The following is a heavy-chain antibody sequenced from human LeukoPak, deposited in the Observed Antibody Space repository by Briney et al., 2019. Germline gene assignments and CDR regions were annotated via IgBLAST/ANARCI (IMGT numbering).Heavy chain of an antibody. V-gene: IGHV4-34*01. Sequence: SETLSLTCAVYGGSFSGYYWSWIRQPPGKGLEWIGEINHSGSTNYDPSLKSRVTISVDTSKNQFSLKLSSVTAADTAVYYCATIGGNSYGYNYWGQGTLVTVSS. CDR1: GGSFSGYY. CDR3: ATIGGNSYGYNY. D-gene: IGHD5-18*01. CDR2: INHSGST. J-gene: IGHJ4*02.